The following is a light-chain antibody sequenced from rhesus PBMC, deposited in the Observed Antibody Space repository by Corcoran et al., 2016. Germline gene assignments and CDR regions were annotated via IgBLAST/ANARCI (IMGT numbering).Light chain of an antibody. CDR3: QHNYGTPFT. V-gene: IGKV1-74*01. Sequence: DIQMTQSPLSLSASVGDRVTITGRASENVYNYLNWSQQKPGKAPKLLIYKASTFQSGVPLRFSGSGSGTDYTFTISSLLCEDVATYYCQHNYGTPFTFGPGTKLDIK. CDR2: KAS. CDR1: ENVYNY. J-gene: IGKJ3*01.